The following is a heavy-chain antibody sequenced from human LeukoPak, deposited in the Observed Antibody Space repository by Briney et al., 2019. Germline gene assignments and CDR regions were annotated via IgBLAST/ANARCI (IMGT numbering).Heavy chain of an antibody. V-gene: IGHV3-30*03. J-gene: IGHJ4*02. CDR1: GFTFSSYG. D-gene: IGHD6-13*01. Sequence: GWSLRVSCAASGFTFSSYGMHWVRQALCKGLEWVAVISYDGNNKYYPDSVTGRFTISRDNSKNTLFLQMNSLRAEDRDVYYCARVFGPYSNTWYSFDYWGQGTLVTVSS. CDR2: ISYDGNNK. CDR3: ARVFGPYSNTWYSFDY.